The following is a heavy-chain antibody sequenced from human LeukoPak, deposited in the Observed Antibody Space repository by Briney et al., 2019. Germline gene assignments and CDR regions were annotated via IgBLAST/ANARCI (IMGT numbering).Heavy chain of an antibody. V-gene: IGHV3-33*01. D-gene: IGHD5-18*01. CDR2: IWPDGSYI. CDR3: AREGRGYSYAFEY. J-gene: IGHJ4*02. CDR1: GFTFSTYG. Sequence: GGSLRLSCAASGFTFSTYGIHWVRQAPGRGLEWVAAIWPDGSYIYYADSVKGRFTISRDNGQNTLYLQMNSLRAEDTAVYYCAREGRGYSYAFEYWGQGTLVTVSS.